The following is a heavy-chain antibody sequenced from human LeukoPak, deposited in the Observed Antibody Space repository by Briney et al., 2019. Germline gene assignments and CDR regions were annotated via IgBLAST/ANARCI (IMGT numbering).Heavy chain of an antibody. J-gene: IGHJ4*02. CDR3: AKSSEGTYIAVADY. CDR2: IKQDGSEK. CDR1: GFTFSSYW. Sequence: PGGSLRLSCAASGFTFSSYWMSWVRQAPGKGLEWVANIKQDGSEKYYVDSVKGRFTISRDNAKNSLYLQMNSLRAEDTAVYYCAKSSEGTYIAVADYWGQGTLVTVSS. V-gene: IGHV3-7*03. D-gene: IGHD6-19*01.